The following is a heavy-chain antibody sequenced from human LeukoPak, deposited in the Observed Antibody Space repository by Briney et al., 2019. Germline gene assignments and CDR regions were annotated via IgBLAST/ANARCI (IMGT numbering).Heavy chain of an antibody. D-gene: IGHD6-19*01. Sequence: PGGSLRLSCAASGFSFSTYAMSWVRQAPGKGLEWVSGIDGSGRSTYYADSVKGRFTISRDNSKNTLYVQMNSLRAEDTAVYYCARSGWSYNWFDPWGQGTLVTVSS. CDR1: GFSFSTYA. CDR2: IDGSGRST. J-gene: IGHJ5*02. V-gene: IGHV3-23*01. CDR3: ARSGWSYNWFDP.